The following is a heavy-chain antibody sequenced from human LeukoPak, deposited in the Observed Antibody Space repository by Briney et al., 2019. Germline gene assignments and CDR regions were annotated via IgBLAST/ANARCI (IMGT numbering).Heavy chain of an antibody. V-gene: IGHV4-59*01. CDR3: ARDTLDSSGYYPLDY. CDR1: GGSISSYY. D-gene: IGHD3-22*01. J-gene: IGHJ4*02. Sequence: SETLSLTCTVSGGSISSYYWSWIRQPPGKGLEWIGYIYYSGSTNYNPSLKSRVTISVDTSKNQFSLKLSSVTAADTAVYYCARDTLDSSGYYPLDYWGQGTLVTVSS. CDR2: IYYSGST.